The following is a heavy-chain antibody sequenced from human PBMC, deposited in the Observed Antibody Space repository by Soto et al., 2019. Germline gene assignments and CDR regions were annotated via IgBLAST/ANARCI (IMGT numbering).Heavy chain of an antibody. CDR3: ARGAASISANDAFDI. V-gene: IGHV4-38-2*01. CDR2: IYHSGST. J-gene: IGHJ3*02. CDR1: GYSISSGYN. D-gene: IGHD6-6*01. Sequence: SQTLSLTCAVSGYSISSGYNWGWIRQPPGKGLEWIGSIYHSGSTYYNPSLKSRVTISVDTSKNQFSLKLCSVTAADTALYYCARGAASISANDAFDIWGQGTMVTVSS.